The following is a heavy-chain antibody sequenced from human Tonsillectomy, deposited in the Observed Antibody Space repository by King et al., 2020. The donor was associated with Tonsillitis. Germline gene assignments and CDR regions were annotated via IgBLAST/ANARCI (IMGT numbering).Heavy chain of an antibody. CDR2: INWNGGST. J-gene: IGHJ4*02. D-gene: IGHD1-26*01. CDR1: GFTFDDHG. Sequence: VQLVGSGGGVIRPGGSLRLSCAASGFTFDDHGMNWVRQGPGKGLEWVSGINWNGGSTGYADSVKGRFTISRDNAKNSLYLQMNSLRAEDTALYYCARGGVVSVGAWLDYWGQGTLVTVS. CDR3: ARGGVVSVGAWLDY. V-gene: IGHV3-20*04.